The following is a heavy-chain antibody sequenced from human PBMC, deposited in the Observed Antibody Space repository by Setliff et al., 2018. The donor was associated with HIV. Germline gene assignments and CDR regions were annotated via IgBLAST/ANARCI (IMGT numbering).Heavy chain of an antibody. CDR3: ARLRQWLAFFDS. V-gene: IGHV4-39*01. J-gene: IGHJ4*02. CDR2: ISYTGIT. Sequence: SETLSLTCTVSGGSISRGSYSWGWIRQPPGKGLEWIGSISYTGITNYNPSLKSRVTISVDTSQNQFSLKLTSVTAADTAVYYCARLRQWLAFFDSWGQGTLVTVYS. D-gene: IGHD6-19*01. CDR1: GGSISRGSYS.